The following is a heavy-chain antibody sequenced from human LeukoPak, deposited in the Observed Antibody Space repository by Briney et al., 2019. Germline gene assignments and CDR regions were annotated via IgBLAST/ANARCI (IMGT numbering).Heavy chain of an antibody. J-gene: IGHJ1*01. D-gene: IGHD6-13*01. V-gene: IGHV3-30*02. CDR2: IRYDGSNK. CDR3: ARKSSRAAAGPQYFQH. Sequence: GGSLRLSCAASGFTFSSYGMHWVRQAPGKGLEWVAFIRYDGSNKYCADSVEGRFTISRDNSKNTLYLQMNSLRAEDTAVYYCARKSSRAAAGPQYFQHWGQGTLVTVSS. CDR1: GFTFSSYG.